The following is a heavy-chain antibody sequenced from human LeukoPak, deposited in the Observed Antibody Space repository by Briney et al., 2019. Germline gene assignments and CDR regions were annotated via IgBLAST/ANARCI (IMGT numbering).Heavy chain of an antibody. CDR1: GFTFSSYA. D-gene: IGHD3-3*01. V-gene: IGHV3-23*01. Sequence: PGGSLRLSCAASGFTFSSYAMSWVRQAPGKGLEWVSAISGGGGSTYYADSVKGRFTISRDNSESTLYLQMNSLRAEDTAAYYCAKGYDLWSGNGMDVWGQGTTVTVSS. J-gene: IGHJ6*02. CDR2: ISGGGGST. CDR3: AKGYDLWSGNGMDV.